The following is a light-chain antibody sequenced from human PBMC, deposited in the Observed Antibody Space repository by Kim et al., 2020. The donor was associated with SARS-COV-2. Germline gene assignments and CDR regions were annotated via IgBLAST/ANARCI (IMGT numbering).Light chain of an antibody. V-gene: IGLV3-1*01. CDR2: QHD. CDR3: QAWDSSAAV. J-gene: IGLJ2*01. CDR1: KLGDKY. Sequence: SVSPGQTARITCSGDKLGDKYAFWNRQKPGQSPVLVMFQHDKRPSGISQRFSGSNSGNTAILTISGTRTIDEADYYCQAWDSSAAVFGGGTKLIVL.